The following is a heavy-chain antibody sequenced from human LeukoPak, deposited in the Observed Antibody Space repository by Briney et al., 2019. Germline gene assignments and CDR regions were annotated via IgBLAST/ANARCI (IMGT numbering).Heavy chain of an antibody. J-gene: IGHJ5*02. D-gene: IGHD6-13*01. CDR2: INPNSGGT. CDR3: ARGPWQQPPPADL. Sequence: GASVNVSCKASGYSFTDYYMLWMRQAPGQRLEWMGWINPNSGGTHFAQKFQGRVTMTSDTSISTAYMELISLTSDDTAVYFCARGPWQQPPPADLWGQGTLVTVSS. V-gene: IGHV1-2*02. CDR1: GYSFTDYY.